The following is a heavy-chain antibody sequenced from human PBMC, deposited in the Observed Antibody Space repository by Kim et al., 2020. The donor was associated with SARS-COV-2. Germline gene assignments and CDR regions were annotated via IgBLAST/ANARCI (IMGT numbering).Heavy chain of an antibody. CDR2: IYTSGST. V-gene: IGHV4-61*02. J-gene: IGHJ3*02. D-gene: IGHD3-10*01. CDR3: ASNGLGLNYYDAIDI. Sequence: SETLSLTCTVSGGSISSGSYYWSWIRQPAGKGLEWIGRIYTSGSTNYNPSLKSRVTISVDTSKNQFSLKLSSVTAADTAVYYCASNGLGLNYYDAIDIWGQGTMVTVSS. CDR1: GGSISSGSYY.